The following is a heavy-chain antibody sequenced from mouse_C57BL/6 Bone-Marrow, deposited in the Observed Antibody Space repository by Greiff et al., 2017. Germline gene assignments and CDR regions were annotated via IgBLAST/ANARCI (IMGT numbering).Heavy chain of an antibody. Sequence: EVKLVESGGGLVKPGGSLKLSCAASGFTFSDYGMHWVRQAPEKGLEWVAYISSGSSTIYYADTVKGRFTISRDNAKNTLFLQMTSLRSEDMAMYYGAGRGWDVGFAYWGQGTLVTVSA. D-gene: IGHD4-1*01. CDR2: ISSGSSTI. CDR3: AGRGWDVGFAY. J-gene: IGHJ3*01. CDR1: GFTFSDYG. V-gene: IGHV5-17*01.